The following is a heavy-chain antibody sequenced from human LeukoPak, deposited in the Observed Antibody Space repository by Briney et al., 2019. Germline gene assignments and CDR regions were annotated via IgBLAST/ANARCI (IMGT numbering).Heavy chain of an antibody. D-gene: IGHD2-15*01. J-gene: IGHJ1*01. CDR2: IYDSGIT. CDR1: GDSVSSGY. V-gene: IGHV4-4*09. CDR3: AGRGHRYSRD. Sequence: PSETLSLTCSVSGDSVSSGYWSWIRQPPGKGLEWIGYIYDSGITDYNSSLKNRLTISVDTSNNQFSLNLRSVTAADTAVYYCAGRGHRYSRDWGQGILVTVSS.